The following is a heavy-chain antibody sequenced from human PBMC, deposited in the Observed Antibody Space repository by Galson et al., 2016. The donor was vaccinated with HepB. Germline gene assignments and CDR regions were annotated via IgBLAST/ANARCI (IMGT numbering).Heavy chain of an antibody. J-gene: IGHJ4*02. CDR2: IYYSGST. D-gene: IGHD3-10*01. Sequence: SGGSISFTSSYWSWIRQTPGKGLEWIGYIYYSGSTTYNPSLRSRVTISVDTSKNQFSLKLSSVTAADTAVYYCVRGDYYGLSTNWGQGTLVAISS. V-gene: IGHV4-61*01. CDR1: GGSISFTSSY. CDR3: VRGDYYGLSTN.